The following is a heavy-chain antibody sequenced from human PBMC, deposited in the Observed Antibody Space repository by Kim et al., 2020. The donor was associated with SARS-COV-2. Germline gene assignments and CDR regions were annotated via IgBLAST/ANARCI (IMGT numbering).Heavy chain of an antibody. J-gene: IGHJ4*02. Sequence: ASVKVSCKASGYSFTTFALYWVRRAPGQRLEWMGWINGGNGNTRYSQKFQARVSITRDTFATTAYLELSGLRSEDTAVYYCAREAVAGSFDHWGQGTLVTVSS. V-gene: IGHV1-3*01. CDR1: GYSFTTFA. D-gene: IGHD6-19*01. CDR2: INGGNGNT. CDR3: AREAVAGSFDH.